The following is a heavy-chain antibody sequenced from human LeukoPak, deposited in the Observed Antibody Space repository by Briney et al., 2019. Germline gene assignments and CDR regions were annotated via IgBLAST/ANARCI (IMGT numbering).Heavy chain of an antibody. CDR3: AKDGLYYDSSGSFDY. V-gene: IGHV3-7*03. D-gene: IGHD3-22*01. CDR1: GFTFSSYW. J-gene: IGHJ4*02. Sequence: GGSLRLSCAASGFTFSSYWMSWVRQAPGKGLEWVANIKQDGSEKYYVDSVKGRFTISRDNAKNSLYLQMNSLRAEDTALYYCAKDGLYYDSSGSFDYWGQGTLVTVSS. CDR2: IKQDGSEK.